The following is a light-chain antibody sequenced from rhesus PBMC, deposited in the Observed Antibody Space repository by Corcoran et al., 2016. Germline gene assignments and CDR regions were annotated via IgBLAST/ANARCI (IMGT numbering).Light chain of an antibody. Sequence: DIQMTQSPSSLSASVGDRVTITCRASQGISNWLAWYQQKPGKAPKLLIYRESNLGTGVPSRFSGSGSGTDFTLTISSLQPEDIATYYCQRHDNSPRTFGQGTKVEIK. CDR1: QGISNW. CDR3: QRHDNSPRT. CDR2: RES. J-gene: IGKJ1*01. V-gene: IGKV1-69*01.